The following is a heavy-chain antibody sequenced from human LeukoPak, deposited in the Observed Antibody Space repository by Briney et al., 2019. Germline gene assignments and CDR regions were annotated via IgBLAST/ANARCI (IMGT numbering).Heavy chain of an antibody. J-gene: IGHJ4*02. CDR1: GYTFTGYY. D-gene: IGHD3-3*01. CDR3: YSGKEWPYFLNDY. CDR2: INPNSGGT. Sequence: ASVKFSCKASGYTFTGYYMHWVRQAPGQGLEWIGWINPNSGGTNYAQKFQGRVTMTRDTSISTAYMELSRLRSDDTAVYYCYSGKEWPYFLNDYWGQGTLVTVSS. V-gene: IGHV1-2*02.